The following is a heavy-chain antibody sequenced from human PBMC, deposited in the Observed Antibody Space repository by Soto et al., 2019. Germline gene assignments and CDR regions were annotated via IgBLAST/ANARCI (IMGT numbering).Heavy chain of an antibody. J-gene: IGHJ4*02. V-gene: IGHV3-74*01. CDR2: ISGDGVTT. Sequence: EVQLVESGGDLVQRGGSLRISCAASGFPFSSYWMHWVRHTPGKGLDWVARISGDGVTTYYADSVTGRFTVSRDNAKNALSLQISGLRAEDTAVYYCARAYYGLLTCYYTDYWGQGTLVSVSS. CDR3: ARAYYGLLTCYYTDY. D-gene: IGHD3-9*01. CDR1: GFPFSSYW.